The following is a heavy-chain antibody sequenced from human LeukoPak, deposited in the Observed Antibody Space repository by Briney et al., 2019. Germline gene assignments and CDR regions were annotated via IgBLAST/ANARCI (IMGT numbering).Heavy chain of an antibody. V-gene: IGHV4-59*12. D-gene: IGHD2-8*02. CDR3: ARGEVRWCMFSSVCRGWFDP. CDR2: ISDIGSI. J-gene: IGHJ5*02. CDR1: GGSISSYY. Sequence: SETLSLTCTVSGGSISSYYWSWIRQPPGKGLEWIAYISDIGSINYNPSLKSRVTISLDTSKNQFSLKLSSVTAADTAVYYCARGEVRWCMFSSVCRGWFDPWGQGTLVTVSS.